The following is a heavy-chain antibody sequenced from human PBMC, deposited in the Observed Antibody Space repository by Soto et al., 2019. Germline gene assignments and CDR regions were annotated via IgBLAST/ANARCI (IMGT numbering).Heavy chain of an antibody. Sequence: QVQLVASGGGVVQPGRSLRLSCAASGFTFSSYGMHWVRQAPGKGLEWVAVISYDGSNKYYADSVKGRFTISRDNSKNTLYLQMNILRAEDTAVYYCAKGSSSPERMDVWGKGTTVTVSS. CDR1: GFTFSSYG. D-gene: IGHD6-13*01. V-gene: IGHV3-30*18. CDR2: ISYDGSNK. CDR3: AKGSSSPERMDV. J-gene: IGHJ6*04.